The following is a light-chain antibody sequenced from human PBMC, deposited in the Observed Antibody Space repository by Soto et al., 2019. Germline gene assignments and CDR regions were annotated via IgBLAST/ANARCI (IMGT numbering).Light chain of an antibody. CDR1: SSDVGGYKY. J-gene: IGLJ1*01. V-gene: IGLV2-8*01. CDR2: EVN. CDR3: SSYAGINNLGV. Sequence: QSALTQPPSASGSPGQSVTISCTGTSSDVGGYKYVSWYQQHPGKAPKLMIFEVNKRPSGVPDRFSGSKSGNTASLTVSGRQAEHEADYYCSSYAGINNLGVFGTGTKLTVL.